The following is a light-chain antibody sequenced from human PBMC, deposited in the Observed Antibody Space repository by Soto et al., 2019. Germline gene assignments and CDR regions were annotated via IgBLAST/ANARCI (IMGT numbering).Light chain of an antibody. CDR2: GAS. Sequence: DIVLAQSPGTLSLSPGERATLSCRASQSVSSNYLAWYQQKPGQAPRLLIYGASSRATGIPDRFSGSGSGTDFTLTISRLEPEDFVVYYCQQYGSSPWTFGQGTKVEIK. CDR3: QQYGSSPWT. V-gene: IGKV3-20*01. CDR1: QSVSSNY. J-gene: IGKJ1*01.